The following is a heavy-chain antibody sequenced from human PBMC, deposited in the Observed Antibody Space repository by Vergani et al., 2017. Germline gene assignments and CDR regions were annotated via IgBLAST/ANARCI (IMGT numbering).Heavy chain of an antibody. Sequence: QVQLQQWGAGLLKPSETLSLTCAVYGGSFSGYYWSWIRQPPGKGLEWIGSIYYSGSTYYNPSLKSRVTISVDTSKNQFSLKLSSVTAADTAVYYCARGKSGRDYWGQGTLVTVSS. CDR2: IYYSGST. CDR1: GGSFSGYY. D-gene: IGHD2-15*01. J-gene: IGHJ4*02. V-gene: IGHV4-34*01. CDR3: ARGKSGRDY.